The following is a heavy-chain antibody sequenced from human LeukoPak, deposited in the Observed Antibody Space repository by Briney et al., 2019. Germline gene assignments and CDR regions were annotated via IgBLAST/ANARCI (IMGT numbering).Heavy chain of an antibody. D-gene: IGHD6-19*01. V-gene: IGHV3-11*01. J-gene: IGHJ5*02. Sequence: GSLRLSCAASGFTFSDYFMTWIRQAPGKGLEWVSFISGSGSTIYYADSVKGRFNISRDNAKNSLYLQMNSLRADDTAVYYCARDSSGWYRWFDPWGQGTLVTVSS. CDR1: GFTFSDYF. CDR2: ISGSGSTI. CDR3: ARDSSGWYRWFDP.